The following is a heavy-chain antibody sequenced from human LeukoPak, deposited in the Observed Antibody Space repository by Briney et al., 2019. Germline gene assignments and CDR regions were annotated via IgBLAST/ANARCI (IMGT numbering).Heavy chain of an antibody. CDR2: IYYSGST. J-gene: IGHJ3*02. D-gene: IGHD3-22*01. V-gene: IGHV4-39*07. CDR3: AREGRITMIVVAGAFDI. Sequence: PSETLSLTCTVSGGSISSSSYYWGWIRQPPGKGLEWIGSIYYSGSTYYNPSLKSRVTISVVTSKNQLSLKLSSVTAADTAVYYCAREGRITMIVVAGAFDIWGQGTMVTVSS. CDR1: GGSISSSSYY.